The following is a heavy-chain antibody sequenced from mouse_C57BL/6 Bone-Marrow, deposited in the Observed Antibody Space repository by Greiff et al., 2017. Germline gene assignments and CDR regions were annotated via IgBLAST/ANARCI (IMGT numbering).Heavy chain of an antibody. D-gene: IGHD1-1*01. CDR2: INPYNGGT. J-gene: IGHJ4*01. CDR1: GYTFTDYY. Sequence: VQLKQSGPVLVKPGASVKMSCKASGYTFTDYYMNWVKQSHGKSLEWIGVINPYNGGTSYNQKFKGKATLTVDKSSSTAYMELNSLTSEDSAVYYCARSGYGSSPYAMDYWGQGTSVTVSS. V-gene: IGHV1-19*01. CDR3: ARSGYGSSPYAMDY.